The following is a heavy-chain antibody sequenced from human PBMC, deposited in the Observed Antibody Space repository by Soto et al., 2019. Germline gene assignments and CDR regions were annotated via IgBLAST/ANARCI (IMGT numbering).Heavy chain of an antibody. Sequence: QVQLVQSGAEVKKPGASVKVSCKASGYTFTTYAIHWVRQAPGQRLEWMGGINAGNGNTNYSQKFQGRATTTTAPSASTAYMELSSLRYEDTAVYYCARGRTIVAAGTRAFEIWGQGTRVTVSS. CDR2: INAGNGNT. J-gene: IGHJ3*02. CDR1: GYTFTTYA. D-gene: IGHD6-13*01. CDR3: ARGRTIVAAGTRAFEI. V-gene: IGHV1-3*01.